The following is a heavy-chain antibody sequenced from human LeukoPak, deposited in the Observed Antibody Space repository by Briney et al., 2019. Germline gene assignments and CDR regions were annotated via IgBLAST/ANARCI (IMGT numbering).Heavy chain of an antibody. Sequence: GGSLRLSCAASGFTFSNAWMSWIRQAPGKGLEWVSYISSSGSTIYYADSVKGRFTISRDNAKNSLYLQMNSLRAEDTAVYYCARDLKWDPTDYYYGMDVWGQGTTVTVSS. D-gene: IGHD1-26*01. CDR2: ISSSGSTI. V-gene: IGHV3-11*04. CDR1: GFTFSNAW. J-gene: IGHJ6*02. CDR3: ARDLKWDPTDYYYGMDV.